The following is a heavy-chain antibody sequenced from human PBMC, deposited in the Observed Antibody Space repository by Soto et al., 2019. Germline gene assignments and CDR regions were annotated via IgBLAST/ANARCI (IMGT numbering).Heavy chain of an antibody. Sequence: QPGGSLRLSCAASGFNFSSYAMHWVRQAPGKGLEWVAVISYDGGKKYYADSVKGRFTISRDNSQNTLYVEMTSLSAEDTAVYYCAREGQPAAGTTPHNWGQGTLVTVSS. V-gene: IGHV3-30*04. CDR2: ISYDGGKK. CDR3: AREGQPAAGTTPHN. CDR1: GFNFSSYA. D-gene: IGHD6-13*01. J-gene: IGHJ4*02.